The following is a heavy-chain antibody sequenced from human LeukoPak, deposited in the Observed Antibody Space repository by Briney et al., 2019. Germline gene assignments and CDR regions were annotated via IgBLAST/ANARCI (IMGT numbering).Heavy chain of an antibody. CDR2: IYPGGSDT. CDR1: GYSFTSYW. CDR3: ARRQYGTDHDVFDI. J-gene: IGHJ3*02. V-gene: IGHV5-51*01. D-gene: IGHD4-17*01. Sequence: GESLKISCKGSGYSFTSYWIGWVRQMPGKGLEWMGIIYPGGSDTRYSPSFQGQVTISADKSFTTAYLQWSSLKASDTAMYYCARRQYGTDHDVFDIWGQGTMVTVSS.